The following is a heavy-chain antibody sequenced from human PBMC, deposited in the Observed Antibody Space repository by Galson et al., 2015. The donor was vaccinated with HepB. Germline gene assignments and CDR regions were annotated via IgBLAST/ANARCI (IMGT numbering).Heavy chain of an antibody. CDR3: ARDLSLDY. CDR2: ISACNGNT. D-gene: IGHD3-3*02. J-gene: IGHJ4*02. Sequence: SVKVSCKAFGYTFTSHTFSWVRQAPGQGLEWMGWISACNGNTNYAQKFQDRVTMTTDTSASTAYMELRSLRSDDTAVYYCARDLSLDYWGQGTLVTVSS. CDR1: GYTFTSHT. V-gene: IGHV1-18*04.